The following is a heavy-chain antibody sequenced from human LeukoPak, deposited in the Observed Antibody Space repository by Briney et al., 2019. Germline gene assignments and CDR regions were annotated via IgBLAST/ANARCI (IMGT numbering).Heavy chain of an antibody. Sequence: GGSLRLSCAASGFTFSRHGMHWVRQAPGKGLEWVAFIRYDGSDKYYADSVKGRFTISRDNSENTLYLQMNGLRPEDTAVYYCAKGSYCCINNCPQYSYYMDVWGKGTTVIVSS. V-gene: IGHV3-30*02. D-gene: IGHD1-20*01. CDR2: IRYDGSDK. CDR3: AKGSYCCINNCPQYSYYMDV. J-gene: IGHJ6*03. CDR1: GFTFSRHG.